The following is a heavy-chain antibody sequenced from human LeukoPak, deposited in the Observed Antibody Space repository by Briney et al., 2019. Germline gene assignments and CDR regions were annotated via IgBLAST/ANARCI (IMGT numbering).Heavy chain of an antibody. V-gene: IGHV3-7*01. CDR1: GFTFSSYW. CDR2: IKQDGSEK. D-gene: IGHD3-3*01. CDR3: ARERTTIFGVVIHYYYYYYMDV. Sequence: GGSLRLSCRASGFTFSSYWMSWVRQAPGKGLEWVANIKQDGSEKYYVDSVKGRFTISRDNAKNSLYLQMNSLRAEDTAVYYCARERTTIFGVVIHYYYYYYMDVWGKGTTVTVSS. J-gene: IGHJ6*03.